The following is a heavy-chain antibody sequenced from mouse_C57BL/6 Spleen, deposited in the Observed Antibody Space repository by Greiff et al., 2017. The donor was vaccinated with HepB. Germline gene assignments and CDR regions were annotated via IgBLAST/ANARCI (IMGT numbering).Heavy chain of an antibody. CDR2: ISSGGSYT. CDR3: ARHRRITTVAEYFDY. J-gene: IGHJ2*01. V-gene: IGHV5-6*02. Sequence: DVKLVESGGDLVKPGGSLKLSCAASGFTFSSYGMSWVRQTPDKRLEWVATISSGGSYTYYPDSVKGRFTISRDNAKNTLYLQMSSLKSEDTAMYYCARHRRITTVAEYFDYWGQGTTLTVSS. D-gene: IGHD1-1*01. CDR1: GFTFSSYG.